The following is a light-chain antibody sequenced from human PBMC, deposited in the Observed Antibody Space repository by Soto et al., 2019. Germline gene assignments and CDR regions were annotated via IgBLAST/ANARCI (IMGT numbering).Light chain of an antibody. Sequence: SYELTQPPSVAVAPGKTASVARGGTNIGSKSGHWYQKKSGQAPVLVMYYDSDRASVIPERFYGSNSGNTATLTISRVEDGYEADYYCQVWDISSGHVVFGGGTKLTVL. V-gene: IGLV3-21*01. CDR1: NIGSKS. CDR3: QVWDISSGHVV. CDR2: YDS. J-gene: IGLJ3*02.